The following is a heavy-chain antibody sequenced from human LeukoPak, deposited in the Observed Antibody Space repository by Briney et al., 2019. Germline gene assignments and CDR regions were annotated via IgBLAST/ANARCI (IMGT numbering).Heavy chain of an antibody. CDR3: VRDTGNFEIDY. Sequence: SETLSLICSVSGGSTASGSYYWGWVRQSPGKGLDWIGSVHYNGNTYYNPSLNNRITISADTSMNQFSLRLSPVTAADTAVYFCVRDTGNFEIDYWGQGTLVTVSS. CDR2: VHYNGNT. CDR1: GGSTASGSYY. V-gene: IGHV4-39*02. J-gene: IGHJ4*02. D-gene: IGHD1-7*01.